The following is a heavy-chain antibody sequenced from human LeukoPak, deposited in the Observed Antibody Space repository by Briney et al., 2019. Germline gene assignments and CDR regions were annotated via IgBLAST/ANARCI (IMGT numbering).Heavy chain of an antibody. CDR2: INPNSGGT. Sequence: GASVKVSCKASGYTFTGYYMHWVRQAPGQGLEWMGWINPNSGGTNYAQKFQGRVTMTRDTSISTAYMELSRLRSDDTAVYYCARRRGYSGYDYYYMDVWGKGTTVTVSS. J-gene: IGHJ6*03. CDR3: ARRRGYSGYDYYYMDV. CDR1: GYTFTGYY. V-gene: IGHV1-2*02. D-gene: IGHD5-12*01.